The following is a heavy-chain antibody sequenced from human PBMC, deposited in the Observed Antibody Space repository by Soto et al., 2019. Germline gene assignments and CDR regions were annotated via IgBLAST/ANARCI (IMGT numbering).Heavy chain of an antibody. D-gene: IGHD1-7*01. CDR3: AKGVGTTWDWYFEY. CDR2: ISGSGGKT. CDR1: GFTFNDYA. J-gene: IGHJ4*02. V-gene: IGHV3-23*01. Sequence: PGGSLRLSCAASGFTFNDYAMSWVRQAPGKGLEWVSGISGSGGKTYQTDAVKGRFTISRDNSKNTLYLQMNSLRVEDTAVYYCAKGVGTTWDWYFEYWGQGALVTVSS.